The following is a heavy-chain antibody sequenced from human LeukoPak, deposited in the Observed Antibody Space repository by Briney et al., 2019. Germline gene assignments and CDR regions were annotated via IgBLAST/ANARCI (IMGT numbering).Heavy chain of an antibody. CDR2: IYYSGST. Sequence: SETLSLTCTVSAYSISNGYYWGWIRQPPGKGLEWIGIIYYSGSTYSNPSLKSRVTISVDTSKNQFSLKLSSVTAADTAVYYWASFYCSGGSCYQYYYYYYMDVWGKGTTVTISS. CDR1: AYSISNGYY. D-gene: IGHD2-15*01. J-gene: IGHJ6*03. CDR3: ASFYCSGGSCYQYYYYYYMDV. V-gene: IGHV4-38-2*02.